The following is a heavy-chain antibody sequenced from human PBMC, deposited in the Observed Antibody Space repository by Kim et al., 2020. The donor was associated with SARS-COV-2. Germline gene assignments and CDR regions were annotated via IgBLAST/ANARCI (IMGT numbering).Heavy chain of an antibody. D-gene: IGHD6-6*01. Sequence: GGSLRLSCAASGFSFRKYAMSWVRQAPGRGLEWVSAIYSSGGSTFYADSVKGRFTVSRDNSKNMLYLQMNSLRAEDTAVYYCAKDPPLGDYVYYSMDVWGQGTTVIVSS. V-gene: IGHV3-23*05. CDR1: GFSFRKYA. CDR3: AKDPPLGDYVYYSMDV. CDR2: IYSSGGST. J-gene: IGHJ6*02.